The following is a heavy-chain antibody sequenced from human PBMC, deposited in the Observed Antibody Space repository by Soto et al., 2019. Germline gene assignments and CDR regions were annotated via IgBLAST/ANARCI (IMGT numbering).Heavy chain of an antibody. V-gene: IGHV3-30*18. Sequence: SLRLSCAASGFTFSSYGMHWVRQAPGKGLEWVAVISYDGSNKYYADSVKGRFTISRDNSKNTLYLQMNSLRAEDTAVYYCAKDRRYCSGGSCARSLYYYYGMDVWGQGTTVTVSS. CDR1: GFTFSSYG. D-gene: IGHD2-15*01. CDR3: AKDRRYCSGGSCARSLYYYYGMDV. CDR2: ISYDGSNK. J-gene: IGHJ6*02.